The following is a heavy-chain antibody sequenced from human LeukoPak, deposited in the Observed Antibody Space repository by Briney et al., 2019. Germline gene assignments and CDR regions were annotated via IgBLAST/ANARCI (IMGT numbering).Heavy chain of an antibody. CDR1: GFTFSSYA. CDR3: TRHYYDSSGYYKGDY. V-gene: IGHV3-48*03. J-gene: IGHJ4*02. Sequence: GGSLRLSCAASGFTFSSYAMNWVRQAPGKGLEWVSHISNGDDSIYYADSVKGRFTISRDNARNSLYLQMNSLRAEDTAVYYCTRHYYDSSGYYKGDYWGQGTLVTVSS. CDR2: ISNGDDSI. D-gene: IGHD3-22*01.